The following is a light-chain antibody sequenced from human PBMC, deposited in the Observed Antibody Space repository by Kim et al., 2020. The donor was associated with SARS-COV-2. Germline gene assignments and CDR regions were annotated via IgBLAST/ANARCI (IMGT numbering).Light chain of an antibody. V-gene: IGKV1-5*03. CDR2: KAS. J-gene: IGKJ2*01. CDR1: QSISSW. Sequence: GGGLPITCRGGQSISSWLAWFKRKPGKAPRLRFYKASSLESGVPSSFGGGGSGKEFTLTISGLRPNDFATYYCQRYKSYAYTFGQGTKL. CDR3: QRYKSYAYT.